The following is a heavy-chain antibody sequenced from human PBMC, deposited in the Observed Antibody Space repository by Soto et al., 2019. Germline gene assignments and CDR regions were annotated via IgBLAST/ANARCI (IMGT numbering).Heavy chain of an antibody. CDR1: GFSVRTNY. Sequence: PGGALRRSCAASGFSVRTNYMSWVRQAPGKGLDWVSVFESGGSIYYADSVKGRFIISRDYAKNTVYLQMNNLRAEDTAVYYCARAGVTPHFFDYWGQGTLVTVSS. D-gene: IGHD3-3*02. CDR3: ARAGVTPHFFDY. CDR2: FESGGSI. V-gene: IGHV3-53*01. J-gene: IGHJ4*02.